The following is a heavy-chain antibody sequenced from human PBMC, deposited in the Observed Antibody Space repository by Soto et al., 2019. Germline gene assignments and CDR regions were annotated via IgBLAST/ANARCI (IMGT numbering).Heavy chain of an antibody. CDR2: INHSGST. D-gene: IGHD6-19*01. V-gene: IGHV4-34*01. CDR3: ARGRAVAAIHY. Sequence: PSETLSLTCAVYGGSFSGYYWSWIRQPPGKGLEWIGEINHSGSTNYNPSLKSRVTISVDTSKNQFSLKLSSVTAADTAVYYCARGRAVAAIHYWGQGTLVTVSS. CDR1: GGSFSGYY. J-gene: IGHJ4*02.